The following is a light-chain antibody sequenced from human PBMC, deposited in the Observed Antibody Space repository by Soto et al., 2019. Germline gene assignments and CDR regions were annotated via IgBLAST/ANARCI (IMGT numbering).Light chain of an antibody. CDR2: DAY. V-gene: IGKV3-11*01. CDR1: QSFRGL. J-gene: IGKJ5*01. CDR3: QQRHMWPIT. Sequence: EVVLTQAPVPLSISPGERATLSCRASQSFRGLLAWYQQKPGQAPRLLIYDAYNRATGIPPRFSGSGSGTDFTLTISSLEPEDSAVYYCQQRHMWPITFGQGTRLEIK.